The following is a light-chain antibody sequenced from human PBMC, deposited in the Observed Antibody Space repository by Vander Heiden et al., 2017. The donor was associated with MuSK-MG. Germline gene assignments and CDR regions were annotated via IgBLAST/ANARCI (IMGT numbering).Light chain of an antibody. Sequence: SYELTQPPSVSVSPGQTASITCSGDKLGEKYASWYQQKPGQSPVLVIYQDSKRPSGIPARFSGSNSGNTATLTISGTQAMDAAYYYCQAWDSSRALVVFGGGTKLTVL. J-gene: IGLJ2*01. CDR2: QDS. CDR3: QAWDSSRALVV. CDR1: KLGEKY. V-gene: IGLV3-1*01.